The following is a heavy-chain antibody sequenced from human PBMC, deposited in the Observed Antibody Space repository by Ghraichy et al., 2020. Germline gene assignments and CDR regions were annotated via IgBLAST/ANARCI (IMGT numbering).Heavy chain of an antibody. Sequence: ASVKVSCKASGYTFTGYYMHWVRQAPGQGLEWMGWINPNSGGTNYVQKFQGRVTMTRDTSISTAYMELSRLRSDDTAVYYCAREVVVTAIADYWGQGTLVTVSS. CDR1: GYTFTGYY. D-gene: IGHD2-21*02. CDR2: INPNSGGT. CDR3: AREVVVTAIADY. J-gene: IGHJ4*02. V-gene: IGHV1-2*02.